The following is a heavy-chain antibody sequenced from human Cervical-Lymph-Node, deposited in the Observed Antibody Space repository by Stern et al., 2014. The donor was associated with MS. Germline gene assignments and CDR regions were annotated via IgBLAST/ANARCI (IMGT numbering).Heavy chain of an antibody. D-gene: IGHD6-6*01. Sequence: VQLVESGAQVKKPGSSVRVSCQASGGTFSTYSFCWVRQAPGQGLEWMGGSVPIFGKTNYAQKLQGRVTFTADESTSTVYMDLTSLRSDDTAVYYCATDVLRDISSSSWGQGTQVTVSS. CDR1: GGTFSTYS. CDR3: ATDVLRDISSSS. J-gene: IGHJ5*02. V-gene: IGHV1-69*01. CDR2: SVPIFGKT.